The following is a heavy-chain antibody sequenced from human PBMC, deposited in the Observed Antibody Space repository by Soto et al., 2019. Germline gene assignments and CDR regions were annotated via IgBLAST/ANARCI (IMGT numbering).Heavy chain of an antibody. V-gene: IGHV5-10-1*03. CDR2: IDPVDSYS. CDR1: GYNFTSYW. D-gene: IGHD1-26*01. CDR3: ARQEGHELEFDY. J-gene: IGHJ4*02. Sequence: EVQLVQSGAEVTKPGESLRISCKNSGYNFTSYWISWVRLVPGKGLEWMGRIDPVDSYSNYNPSFQGDVTFSTDQSISTVYLQWSTLKASDTAMYYCARQEGHELEFDYWGQGTQVTVST.